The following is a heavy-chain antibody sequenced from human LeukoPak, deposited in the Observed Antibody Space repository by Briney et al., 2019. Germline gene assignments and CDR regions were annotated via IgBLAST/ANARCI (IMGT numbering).Heavy chain of an antibody. CDR2: INHSGST. J-gene: IGHJ4*02. V-gene: IGHV4-34*01. D-gene: IGHD6-19*01. Sequence: PETLSLTCAVYGGSFSGYYWTWIRQPPGKGREWIGEINHSGSTNYNPPLKSRVTISVDTSKNQISLKLSSVTAADTAVYYCARRCRIGSGWFYDYWGQGTLVTVSS. CDR1: GGSFSGYY. CDR3: ARRCRIGSGWFYDY.